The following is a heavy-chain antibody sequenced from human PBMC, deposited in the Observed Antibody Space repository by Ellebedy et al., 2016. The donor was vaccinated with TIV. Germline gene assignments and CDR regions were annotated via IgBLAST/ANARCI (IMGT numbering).Heavy chain of an antibody. V-gene: IGHV1-69*13. CDR1: GGTFSSYA. CDR2: IIPIFGTA. J-gene: IGHJ4*02. Sequence: SVKVSCXASGGTFSSYAISWVRQAPGQGLEWMGGIIPIFGTANYAQKFQGRVTITADESTSTAYMELSSLRSEDTAVYYCAASIAAAGTDDYWGQGTLVTVSS. D-gene: IGHD6-13*01. CDR3: AASIAAAGTDDY.